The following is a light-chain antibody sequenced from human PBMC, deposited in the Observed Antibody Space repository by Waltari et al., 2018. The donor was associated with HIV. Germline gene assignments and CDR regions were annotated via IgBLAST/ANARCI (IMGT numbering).Light chain of an antibody. CDR3: ASYTITSTLV. J-gene: IGLJ3*02. Sequence: QSALTQPASASGSLGQSITISCIGTSSDIATYNYVSWYQHHPDKAPRLVIYDANSRPSGVPFRFSGSKSGNTASLTISGLQAEDEADYYCASYTITSTLVFGGGTKVTVL. CDR2: DAN. CDR1: SSDIATYNY. V-gene: IGLV2-14*01.